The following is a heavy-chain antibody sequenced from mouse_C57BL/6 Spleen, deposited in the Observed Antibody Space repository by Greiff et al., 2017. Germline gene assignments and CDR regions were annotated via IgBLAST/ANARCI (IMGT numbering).Heavy chain of an antibody. CDR1: GYTFTSYW. CDR2: IDPSDSET. CDR3: ASSFSYDGYSWFAY. V-gene: IGHV1-52*01. Sequence: QVQLQQPGAELVRPGSSVKLSCKASGYTFTSYWMHWVKQRPIQGLEWIGNIDPSDSETHYNQKFKDKATLTVDKSSSTAYMQLSSLTSEDSAVYYCASSFSYDGYSWFAYWGQGTLVTVSA. J-gene: IGHJ3*01. D-gene: IGHD2-3*01.